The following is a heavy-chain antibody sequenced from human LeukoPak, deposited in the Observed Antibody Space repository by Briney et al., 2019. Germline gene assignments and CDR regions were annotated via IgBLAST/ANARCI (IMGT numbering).Heavy chain of an antibody. J-gene: IGHJ5*02. V-gene: IGHV1-2*02. CDR3: ARDLRSSGNWFDP. D-gene: IGHD6-25*01. CDR1: GYTFTGYY. CDR2: INPNSGGT. Sequence: ASVKVSRKASGYTFTGYYMHWVRQAPGQGLEWMGWINPNSGGTNYAQKFQGRVTMTRDTSISTAYMELSRLRSDDTAVYYCARDLRSSGNWFDPWGQGTLVTVSS.